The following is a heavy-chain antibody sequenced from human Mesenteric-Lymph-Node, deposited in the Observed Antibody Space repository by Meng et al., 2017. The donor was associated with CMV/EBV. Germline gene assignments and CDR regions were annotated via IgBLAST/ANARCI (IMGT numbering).Heavy chain of an antibody. CDR2: IIPILGIA. J-gene: IGHJ4*02. D-gene: IGHD3-22*01. CDR3: ARGAIGAYYDNSGFYDSSIDF. Sequence: SVKVSCKASGGTFSSYAISWVRQAPGQGLEWMGGIIPILGIANYAQKFQGRVTITADKSTSTAYMELSSLRSEDTAVYYCARGAIGAYYDNSGFYDSSIDFWGQGTLVTVSS. CDR1: GGTFSSYA. V-gene: IGHV1-69*10.